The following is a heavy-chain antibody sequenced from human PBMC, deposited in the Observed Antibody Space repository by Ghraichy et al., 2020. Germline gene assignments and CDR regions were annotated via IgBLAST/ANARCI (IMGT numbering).Heavy chain of an antibody. V-gene: IGHV3-21*01. CDR3: ARDNGPLRYLQEFDY. CDR2: ISSSSSYI. CDR1: GFTFSSYS. Sequence: GGSLRLSCAASGFTFSSYSMNWVRQAPGKGLEWVSSISSSSSYIYYADSVKGRFTISRDNAKNSLYLQMNSLRAEDTAVYYCARDNGPLRYLQEFDYWGQGTLVNVSS. D-gene: IGHD3-9*01. J-gene: IGHJ4*02.